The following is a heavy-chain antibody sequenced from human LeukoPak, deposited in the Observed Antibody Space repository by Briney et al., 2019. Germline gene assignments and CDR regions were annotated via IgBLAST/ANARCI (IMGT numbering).Heavy chain of an antibody. D-gene: IGHD3-9*01. CDR2: IYPGDSDT. Sequence: GGSLKISCKGSGYSFTSYWIGWVRQMPGKGLEWMGIIYPGDSDTRYSPSFQGQVTISADKSISTAYLQWSSLKASDTAMYYCARHGTWGYFDWPMGPWGQGTLVTVSS. J-gene: IGHJ5*02. CDR3: ARHGTWGYFDWPMGP. V-gene: IGHV5-51*01. CDR1: GYSFTSYW.